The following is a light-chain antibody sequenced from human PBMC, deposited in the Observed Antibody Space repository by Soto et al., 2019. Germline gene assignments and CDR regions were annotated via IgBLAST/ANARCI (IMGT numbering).Light chain of an antibody. V-gene: IGKV3-15*01. CDR3: QQYNNWPQT. CDR2: GAS. J-gene: IGKJ1*01. Sequence: ETVMTQSPASLSVSPGERATLSCRASQSVSSNLAWYQQKPGQAPRLLIYGASTRATGIPARFSGSGSGTEFTLTISSLQSEDFAVYYCQQYNNWPQTFCQGTKVDIK. CDR1: QSVSSN.